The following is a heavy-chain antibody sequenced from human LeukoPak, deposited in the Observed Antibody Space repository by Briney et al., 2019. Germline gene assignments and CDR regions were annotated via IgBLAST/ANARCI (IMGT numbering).Heavy chain of an antibody. CDR2: MSPNCGNT. J-gene: IGHJ4*02. Sequence: ASVTVSCTASGGTFISYAISWVRQATGQGLEWMGWMSPNCGNTGYAQEFQGRVTMTRSTSISTAYMELSSLRSEDTAVYYCVRTPPNWGADYWGQGTLVTVSS. D-gene: IGHD7-27*01. CDR1: GGTFISYA. CDR3: VRTPPNWGADY. V-gene: IGHV1-8*02.